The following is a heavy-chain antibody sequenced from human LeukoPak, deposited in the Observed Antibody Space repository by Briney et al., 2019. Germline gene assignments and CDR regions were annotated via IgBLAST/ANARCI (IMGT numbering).Heavy chain of an antibody. D-gene: IGHD1-26*01. Sequence: ASVKVSCKASGYTFTGYYVLWVRQAPGQGLEWMRWINANSGGTHYAQKFQGRVTMTRDTSASTAYMELSSLRSDDAAVYYCARDQWGPFYGIDVWGQGTTVTVS. CDR2: INANSGGT. CDR1: GYTFTGYY. J-gene: IGHJ6*02. V-gene: IGHV1-2*02. CDR3: ARDQWGPFYGIDV.